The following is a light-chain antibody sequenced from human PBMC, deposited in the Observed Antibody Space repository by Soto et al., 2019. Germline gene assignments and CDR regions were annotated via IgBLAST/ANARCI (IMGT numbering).Light chain of an antibody. CDR2: KAT. CDR3: QRYNDYQYI. CDR1: QSITTW. V-gene: IGKV1-5*03. J-gene: IGKJ2*01. Sequence: DIQMTQAPSTLSASVGDRDTITCRASQSITTWLAWYQQKPGKAPKLLIYKATNLQSGVPSRFSGSGSGTEFSLTISSLQPDDFATYYCQRYNDYQYIFGQGTSLEIK.